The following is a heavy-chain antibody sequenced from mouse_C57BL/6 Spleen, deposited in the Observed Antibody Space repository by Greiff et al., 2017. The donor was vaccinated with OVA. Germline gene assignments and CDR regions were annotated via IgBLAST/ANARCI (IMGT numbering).Heavy chain of an antibody. Sequence: EVQLQESGPGLVKPSQSLSLTCSVTGYSITSGYYWNWIRQFPGNKLEWMGYISYDGSNNYNPSLKNRISITRDTSKNQFFLKLNSVTTEDTATYYCARDQEYDYDGGAWFAYWGQGTLVTVSA. CDR2: ISYDGSN. J-gene: IGHJ3*01. V-gene: IGHV3-6*01. CDR1: GYSITSGYY. D-gene: IGHD2-4*01. CDR3: ARDQEYDYDGGAWFAY.